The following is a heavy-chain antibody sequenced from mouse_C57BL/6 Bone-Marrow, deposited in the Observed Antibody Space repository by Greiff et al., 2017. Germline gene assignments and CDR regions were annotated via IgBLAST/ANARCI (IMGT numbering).Heavy chain of an antibody. D-gene: IGHD1-1*01. CDR2: IYPSDSET. V-gene: IGHV1-61*01. CDR3: ARKNYGSSDFDY. CDR1: GYTFTSYW. Sequence: QVQLQQPGAELVRPGSSVKLSCKASGYTFTSYWLDWVKQRPGQGLEWIGNIYPSDSETHYNQKFKDKDTLAVDKSSSTAYMQLSSLTSEDSAFYYCARKNYGSSDFDYWGQGTTLTVSS. J-gene: IGHJ2*01.